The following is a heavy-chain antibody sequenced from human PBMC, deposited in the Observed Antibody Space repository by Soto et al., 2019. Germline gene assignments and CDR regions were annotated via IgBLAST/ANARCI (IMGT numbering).Heavy chain of an antibody. J-gene: IGHJ5*02. CDR1: GGSIMSYY. Sequence: SETLSFTCTVSGGSIMSYYWSWIRQPPGKGLEWIGYIYYTGTTNYNPSLKSRVSMSIDTFKKQFTLKLSSVTAADTAVYYCARERYFDWTEGWFDPWGQGTLVTVSS. CDR3: ARERYFDWTEGWFDP. V-gene: IGHV4-59*01. D-gene: IGHD3-9*01. CDR2: IYYTGTT.